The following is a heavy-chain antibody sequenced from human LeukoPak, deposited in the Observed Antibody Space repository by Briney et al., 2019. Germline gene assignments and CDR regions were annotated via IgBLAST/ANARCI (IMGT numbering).Heavy chain of an antibody. CDR2: MNPNSGNT. D-gene: IGHD5-18*01. Sequence: ASVKVSCKASGYTFTSYDINWVRQATGQGLEWMGWMNPNSGNTGYAQKFQGRVTMTRNTSISTAYMELSSLRSEDTAVYYCARDRSGYTYGYALYYFDYWGQGTLVTVSS. CDR1: GYTFTSYD. V-gene: IGHV1-8*01. J-gene: IGHJ4*02. CDR3: ARDRSGYTYGYALYYFDY.